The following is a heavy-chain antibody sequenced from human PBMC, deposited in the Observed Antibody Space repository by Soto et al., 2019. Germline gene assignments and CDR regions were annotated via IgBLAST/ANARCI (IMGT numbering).Heavy chain of an antibody. J-gene: IGHJ4*02. D-gene: IGHD1-20*01. CDR3: AREYGIFGTGRTCLDC. Sequence: QVQLVQSGAEVKKPGASVKVSCTASGYTFSDYDINWVRQATGQGLEWMGSMYPNDGNIAYAQKFQGRVTMTWNASIMTAYMELSSLTSEDTAVYYCAREYGIFGTGRTCLDCWGQGTQVTVSS. CDR1: GYTFSDYD. CDR2: MYPNDGNI. V-gene: IGHV1-8*01.